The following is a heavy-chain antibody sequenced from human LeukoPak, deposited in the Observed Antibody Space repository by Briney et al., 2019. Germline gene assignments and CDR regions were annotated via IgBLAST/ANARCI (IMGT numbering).Heavy chain of an antibody. V-gene: IGHV3-30*02. D-gene: IGHD4-17*01. CDR3: AKDRDYGDYPSAYYYYMDV. CDR1: GFTFSTYG. CDR2: IRYDGTNK. J-gene: IGHJ6*03. Sequence: PGGSLRLSCAASGFTFSTYGIHWVRQAPSKGLEWVAFIRYDGTNKWYANSVKGRFTISRDNSKNMLYLQMNSLRAEDTAVYHCAKDRDYGDYPSAYYYYMDVWGKGTTVTVSS.